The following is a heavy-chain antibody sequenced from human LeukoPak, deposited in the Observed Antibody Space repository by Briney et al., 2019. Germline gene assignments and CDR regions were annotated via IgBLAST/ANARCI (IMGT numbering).Heavy chain of an antibody. CDR1: GFTFSSYA. V-gene: IGHV3-23*01. Sequence: GGSLRLSCAASGFTFSSYAVSWVRQAPGKGLEWVAGISGSGGSTYYADSVKGRFTISRDNSKNTLYVEMNSLRAEDTAVYYCIRALNGQDDYWGQGALVTVSS. CDR3: IRALNGQDDY. J-gene: IGHJ4*02. D-gene: IGHD3-9*01. CDR2: ISGSGGST.